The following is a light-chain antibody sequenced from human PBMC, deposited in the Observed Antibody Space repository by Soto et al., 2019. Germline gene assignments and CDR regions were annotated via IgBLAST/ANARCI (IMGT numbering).Light chain of an antibody. Sequence: EIVMTQSPATLSVSPGERITLACRASQSVGSNLAWYQHKPGQAPRLLISGASTRATGIPARFSGSGSGTEFTLTISSLQSEDFALYYCQQYNKWPPGTFGQGTKVDI. V-gene: IGKV3-15*01. J-gene: IGKJ1*01. CDR3: QQYNKWPPGT. CDR2: GAS. CDR1: QSVGSN.